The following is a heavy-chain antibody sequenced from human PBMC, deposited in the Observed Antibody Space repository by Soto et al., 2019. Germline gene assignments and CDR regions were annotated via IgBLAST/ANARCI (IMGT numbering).Heavy chain of an antibody. Sequence: SLTCELCGGKVSSYRCAWNWFRKSPSRGLEWLGRTYYRSKWYNDYAVSVKSRITINPDTSKNQFSLQLNSVTPEDTAVYYCARVWGRAMKGMDVWGQGTTVTVSS. V-gene: IGHV6-1*01. D-gene: IGHD3-16*01. J-gene: IGHJ6*02. CDR3: ARVWGRAMKGMDV. CDR2: TYYRSKWYN. CDR1: GGKVSSYRCA.